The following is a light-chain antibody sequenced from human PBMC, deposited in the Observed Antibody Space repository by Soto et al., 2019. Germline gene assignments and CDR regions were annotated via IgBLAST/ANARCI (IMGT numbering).Light chain of an antibody. Sequence: QAMRTQPASVSGSPGQSIAISCTGTRSDVGAYNYVSWYQQHPGKAPKLMISEVTNRPSGVSDRFSGSKSGNTASLTISGLQAEDEADYYCSSFTSRFTFVFGTGTKVTVL. J-gene: IGLJ1*01. V-gene: IGLV2-14*01. CDR2: EVT. CDR1: RSDVGAYNY. CDR3: SSFTSRFTFV.